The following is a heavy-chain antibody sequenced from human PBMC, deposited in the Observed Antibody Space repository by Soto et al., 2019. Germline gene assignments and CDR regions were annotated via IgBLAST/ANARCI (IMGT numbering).Heavy chain of an antibody. Sequence: QVQLVQSGAEVKKPGSSVKVSCKASGGTFSSYALSWVRQAPGQGLEWMGGIIPIFGTANYAQKFQGRVTIPADESTGTAYMGLSSLRSEDTAVYYCASEGVRDSSTWIFDYWGQGTLVTVSS. CDR2: IIPIFGTA. V-gene: IGHV1-69*12. CDR1: GGTFSSYA. D-gene: IGHD6-13*01. CDR3: ASEGVRDSSTWIFDY. J-gene: IGHJ4*02.